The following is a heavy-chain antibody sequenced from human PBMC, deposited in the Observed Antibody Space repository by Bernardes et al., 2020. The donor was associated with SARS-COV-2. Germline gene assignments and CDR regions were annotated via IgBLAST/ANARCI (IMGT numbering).Heavy chain of an antibody. D-gene: IGHD7-27*01. V-gene: IGHV3-74*01. J-gene: IGHJ4*02. Sequence: GGSLRLSCASSGFSFSRYWMYWVRQAPGKGLVCVSRINSDGSTTNYADSVKGRFTISRDNAKNTLYLQMNSLRAEDTAVYYCASQLGKGYWGQGTLVTVPS. CDR1: GFSFSRYW. CDR3: ASQLGKGY. CDR2: INSDGSTT.